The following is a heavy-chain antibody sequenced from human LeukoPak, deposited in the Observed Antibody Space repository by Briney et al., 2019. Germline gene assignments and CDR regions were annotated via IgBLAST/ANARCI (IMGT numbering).Heavy chain of an antibody. J-gene: IGHJ4*02. CDR2: ISYDGSNK. D-gene: IGHD3-22*01. Sequence: GGSLRLSCAASGFSFSSYGIHWVRQAPGKGLEWVALISYDGSNKYYADSVKGRFTISRDNSKSTLFLQMNSPRAEDTAVYYCAKHGRSYDSSGYYPDYWGQGTLVTVSS. V-gene: IGHV3-30*18. CDR1: GFSFSSYG. CDR3: AKHGRSYDSSGYYPDY.